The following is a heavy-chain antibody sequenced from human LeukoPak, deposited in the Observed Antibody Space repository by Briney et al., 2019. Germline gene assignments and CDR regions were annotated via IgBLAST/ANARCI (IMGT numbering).Heavy chain of an antibody. Sequence: GGSLRLSCAASGFTFSTYGMHWVRQAPGKGLEWVSFIRYDGSNNYYVDSVKGRFIISRDNSKNTLYLQMNSLSAEDTAVYYCAKDKGAAAGMIDYWGQGTLVTVSS. J-gene: IGHJ4*02. CDR1: GFTFSTYG. D-gene: IGHD6-13*01. V-gene: IGHV3-30*02. CDR2: IRYDGSNN. CDR3: AKDKGAAAGMIDY.